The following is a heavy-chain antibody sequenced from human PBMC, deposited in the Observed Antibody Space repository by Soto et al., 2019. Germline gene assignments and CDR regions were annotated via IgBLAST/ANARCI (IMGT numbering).Heavy chain of an antibody. CDR1: GYTFTAYY. V-gene: IGHV1-2*02. D-gene: IGHD3-10*01. Sequence: QVQLVQSGAEMKEPGDSVRVSCEASGYTFTAYYIDWVRQAPGQGLEWMGWINPKFGDTAYAQDFQGRVSMTRDMSISTVYMELSRLTSDDTAIYYCARNMDYYYGPGSGNGHGFWGQGTTVTVFS. J-gene: IGHJ6*02. CDR2: INPKFGDT. CDR3: ARNMDYYYGPGSGNGHGF.